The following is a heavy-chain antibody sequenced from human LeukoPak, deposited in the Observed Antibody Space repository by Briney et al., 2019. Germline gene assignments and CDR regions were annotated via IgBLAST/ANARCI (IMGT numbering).Heavy chain of an antibody. V-gene: IGHV3-53*01. J-gene: IGHJ4*02. D-gene: IGHD4/OR15-4a*01. Sequence: WGSLRLSCTVSGFTVSSNSMSWVRQAPEKGLEWVSFIYSDNTHYSDSVKGRFTISRDNSKNTLYLQMNSLRAEDTAVYYCARRAGAYSHPYDYWGQGTLVTVSS. CDR1: GFTVSSNS. CDR2: IYSDNT. CDR3: ARRAGAYSHPYDY.